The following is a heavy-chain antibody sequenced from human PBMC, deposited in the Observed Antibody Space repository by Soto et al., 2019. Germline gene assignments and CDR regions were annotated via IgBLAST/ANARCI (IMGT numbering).Heavy chain of an antibody. J-gene: IGHJ4*02. Sequence: SSETLSLTCTVSGGSISSSSYYWGWIRQPPGKGLEWIGSIYYSGSTYYNPSLKSRVTISVDTSKNQFSLKLSSVTAADTAVYYCARHPPPDYYSSGWEGSYYFDYWGQGTLVTVSS. CDR1: GGSISSSSYY. V-gene: IGHV4-39*01. D-gene: IGHD6-19*01. CDR2: IYYSGST. CDR3: ARHPPPDYYSSGWEGSYYFDY.